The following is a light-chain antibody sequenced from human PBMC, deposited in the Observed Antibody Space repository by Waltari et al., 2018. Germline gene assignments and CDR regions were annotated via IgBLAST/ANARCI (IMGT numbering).Light chain of an antibody. CDR3: QQYHSLPLT. Sequence: DIVMTQSPDSLAVSLGERATINCKSSQSVLRSSSNKKFLAWYQQKPGQPPKLPIYWASTRESGVPDRFSGGGSGTDFTLTISSLQAEDVAFYYCQQYHSLPLTFGGGTKVEI. CDR2: WAS. CDR1: QSVLRSSSNKKF. J-gene: IGKJ4*01. V-gene: IGKV4-1*01.